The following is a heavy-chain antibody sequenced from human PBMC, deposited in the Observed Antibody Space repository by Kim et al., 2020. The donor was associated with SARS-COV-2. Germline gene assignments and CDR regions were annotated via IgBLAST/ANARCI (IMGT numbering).Heavy chain of an antibody. Sequence: GESLKISCKGSGYSFTSYWIGWVRQMPGKGLEWMGIIYPGDSDTRYSPSFQGQVTISADKSISTAYLQWSSLKASDTAMYYCARIFTIFGVVTHHYYYMDVWGKGTTVTVSS. CDR2: IYPGDSDT. J-gene: IGHJ6*03. D-gene: IGHD3-3*01. CDR3: ARIFTIFGVVTHHYYYMDV. CDR1: GYSFTSYW. V-gene: IGHV5-51*01.